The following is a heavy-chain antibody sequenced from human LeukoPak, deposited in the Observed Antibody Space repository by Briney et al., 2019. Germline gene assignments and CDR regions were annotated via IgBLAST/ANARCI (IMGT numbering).Heavy chain of an antibody. CDR2: IYYSGST. D-gene: IGHD6-19*01. CDR1: GGSISSSSYY. J-gene: IGHJ4*02. Sequence: SETLSLTCTVSGGSISSSSYYWGWIRRPLGKGLEWIGNIYYSGSTYYNPSLKSRVIISLDTSKNQFSLKLSSVTAADTAVYYCACSSGWYPVDYWGQGTLVTVSS. V-gene: IGHV4-39*07. CDR3: ACSSGWYPVDY.